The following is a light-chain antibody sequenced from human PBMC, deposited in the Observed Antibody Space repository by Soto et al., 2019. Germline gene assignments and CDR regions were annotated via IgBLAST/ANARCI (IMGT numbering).Light chain of an antibody. CDR1: QSVSSSY. CDR3: QQYGSSPPVT. J-gene: IGKJ4*01. Sequence: EIVLTQSPGTLSLSPGERATLSCRASQSVSSSYLAWYQQKPGQAPRLLIYGASSRATGIPDRFSGSGSGTSFTLTISRLEPADFAVYYCQQYGSSPPVTFGGGTKVESK. V-gene: IGKV3-20*01. CDR2: GAS.